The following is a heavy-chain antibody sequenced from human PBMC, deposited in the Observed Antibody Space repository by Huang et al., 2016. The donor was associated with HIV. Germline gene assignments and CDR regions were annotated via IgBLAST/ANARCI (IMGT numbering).Heavy chain of an antibody. Sequence: QLQLQESGPGLVKPSETLSLTCTVSGGSIRSANYYWGWIRQPPGKGLEWFGSSYYSGSTYYNPSLKSRVTITVDTSKNQFSLKRRSVTAADTAVYYCARLPGSITMIRGVITDPYWGQGTLVTVSS. V-gene: IGHV4-39*01. CDR2: SYYSGST. CDR3: ARLPGSITMIRGVITDPY. J-gene: IGHJ4*02. D-gene: IGHD3-10*01. CDR1: GGSIRSANYY.